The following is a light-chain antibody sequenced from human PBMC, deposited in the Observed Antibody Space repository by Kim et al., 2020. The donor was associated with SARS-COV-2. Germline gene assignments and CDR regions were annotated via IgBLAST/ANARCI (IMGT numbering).Light chain of an antibody. Sequence: DIQMTQSPSSLSASVGDRVTITCRASQDVRIYLGWYQQKPGKAPKRLIYDASSLQSEVPSRFSGSGSGTQFTLTISNLQPEDFATYYCLQHHSFPVTFGQGTRLEIK. V-gene: IGKV1-17*02. CDR2: DAS. J-gene: IGKJ5*01. CDR3: LQHHSFPVT. CDR1: QDVRIY.